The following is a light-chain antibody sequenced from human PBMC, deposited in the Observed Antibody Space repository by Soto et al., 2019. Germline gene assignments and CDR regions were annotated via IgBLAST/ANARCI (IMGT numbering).Light chain of an antibody. CDR1: QGISKW. Sequence: DIQMTQSPSTLSASVGDRVTMTCRASQGISKWLAWYQQKPGTAPKLLIYDASNLESGVPSRFSGSGSGTEFTLTIRSLQPDDFATYYCQQYDSYSPLTFGGGTKVDI. V-gene: IGKV1-5*01. CDR2: DAS. CDR3: QQYDSYSPLT. J-gene: IGKJ4*01.